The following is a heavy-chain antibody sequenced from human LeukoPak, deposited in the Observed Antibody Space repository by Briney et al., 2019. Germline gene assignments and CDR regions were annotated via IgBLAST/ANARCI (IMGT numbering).Heavy chain of an antibody. J-gene: IGHJ6*02. D-gene: IGHD3-10*01. CDR2: IIPIFGTA. CDR3: ARAASGYYGMDV. V-gene: IGHV1-69*13. Sequence: SVKVSCKASGGTFSSYAISWVRQAPGQGLEWMGGIIPIFGTANYAQKFQGRVTITADESTSTAYMELSSLRSEDTAVYYCARAASGYYGMDVWGQGTTVTVSS. CDR1: GGTFSSYA.